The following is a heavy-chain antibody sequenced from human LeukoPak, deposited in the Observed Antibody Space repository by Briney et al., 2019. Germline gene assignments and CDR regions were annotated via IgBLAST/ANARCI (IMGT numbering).Heavy chain of an antibody. CDR2: IYTSGST. CDR3: ASSYYYDSSGYYKFDY. V-gene: IGHV4-4*07. J-gene: IGHJ4*02. D-gene: IGHD3-22*01. Sequence: PETLSLTCTVSGGSISSYYWSWIRQPAGKGLEWIGRIYTSGSTNYNPSLKSRVTMSVDTSKNQFSLKLSSVTAADTAVYYCASSYYYDSSGYYKFDYWGQGTLVTVSS. CDR1: GGSISSYY.